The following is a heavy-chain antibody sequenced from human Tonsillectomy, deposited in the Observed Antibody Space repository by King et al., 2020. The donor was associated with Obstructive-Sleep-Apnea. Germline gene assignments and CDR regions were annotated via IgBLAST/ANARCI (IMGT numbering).Heavy chain of an antibody. V-gene: IGHV3-30*04. D-gene: IGHD5-24*01. J-gene: IGHJ4*02. CDR3: ASEGGRDGNNAFDY. Sequence: VQLVESGGGVFQPERSLRLSCAASGFPFSTYTMHWVRQTPGKGLEWVAVISYVGGNKYYADSVKGRFTISRENSKNMLYLQMNSLSAEDTAVYYCASEGGRDGNNAFDYWGQGTLVTVSS. CDR2: ISYVGGNK. CDR1: GFPFSTYT.